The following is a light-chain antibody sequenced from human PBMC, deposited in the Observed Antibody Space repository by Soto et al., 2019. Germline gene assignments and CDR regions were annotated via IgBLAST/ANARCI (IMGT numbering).Light chain of an antibody. CDR1: SSDVGGYNY. V-gene: IGLV2-14*01. CDR2: GVS. Sequence: QSALTQPASLSGSPGQSITISCTGTSSDVGGYNYVSWYQQHPGKAPRLMIYGVSNRPFGVSSRFSGSKSGNTASLTISGLQSEDEADYYCSSYSTTSTLVFGSGTKLTVL. J-gene: IGLJ1*01. CDR3: SSYSTTSTLV.